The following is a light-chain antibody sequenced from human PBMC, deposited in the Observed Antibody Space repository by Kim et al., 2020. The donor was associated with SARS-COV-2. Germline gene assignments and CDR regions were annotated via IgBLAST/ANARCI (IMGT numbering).Light chain of an antibody. CDR3: QQFYSTPYT. Sequence: ATINCKSSQSVLYRSNNKSYLAWYQQKPGQPPKLLIYWASTRESGVPDRFTGSGSGTDFTLTISSLQAGDVAIYYCQQFYSTPYTFGGGTKVDIK. V-gene: IGKV4-1*01. CDR2: WAS. J-gene: IGKJ4*01. CDR1: QSVLYRSNNKSY.